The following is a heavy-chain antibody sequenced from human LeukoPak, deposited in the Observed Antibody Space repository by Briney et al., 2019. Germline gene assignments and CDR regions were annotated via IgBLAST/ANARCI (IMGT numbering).Heavy chain of an antibody. J-gene: IGHJ2*01. D-gene: IGHD6-19*01. CDR1: GGSISSGDYY. V-gene: IGHV4-30-4*08. CDR3: ARSSGWYRVFDL. Sequence: PSETLSLTCTVSGGSISSGDYYWSWIRQPPGKGLKWIGYIYYSGSTYYNPSLKSRVTISVDTSKNQFSLKLSSVTAADTAVYYCARSSGWYRVFDLWGRGTLVTVSS. CDR2: IYYSGST.